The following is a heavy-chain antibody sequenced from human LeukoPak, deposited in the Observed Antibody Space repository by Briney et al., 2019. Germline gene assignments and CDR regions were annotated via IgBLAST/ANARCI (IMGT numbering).Heavy chain of an antibody. J-gene: IGHJ6*03. Sequence: GASVKVSCKASGYTFTGYYMHWVRQAPGQELEWMGWINPNSGGTNYAQKFQGRVTMTRDTPISTAYMELSRLRSDDTAVYYCARDSSGIKGWGLYYYYYYMDVWGKGTTVTISS. V-gene: IGHV1-2*02. D-gene: IGHD2-21*02. CDR2: INPNSGGT. CDR3: ARDSSGIKGWGLYYYYYYMDV. CDR1: GYTFTGYY.